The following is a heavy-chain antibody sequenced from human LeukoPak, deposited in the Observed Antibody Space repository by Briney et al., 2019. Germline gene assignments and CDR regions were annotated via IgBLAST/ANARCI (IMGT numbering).Heavy chain of an antibody. CDR3: ARHRDSSSWSPFDY. Sequence: GESLKISCRGSEYSFTNYWIGWVRQMLGKGLEWMGIIFPGDSHTTYSPSFQGQVTISADKSISTAYLHWSSLKASDAAVYYCARHRDSSSWSPFDYWGQGTLVTVSS. V-gene: IGHV5-51*01. D-gene: IGHD2-2*01. CDR2: IFPGDSHT. CDR1: EYSFTNYW. J-gene: IGHJ4*02.